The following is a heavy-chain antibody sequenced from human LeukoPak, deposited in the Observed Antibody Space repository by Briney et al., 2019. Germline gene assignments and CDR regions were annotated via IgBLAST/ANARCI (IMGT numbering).Heavy chain of an antibody. CDR3: ARDRSYYGSGSFDP. CDR1: GFTFSSYA. Sequence: GGSRRLSCAASGFTFSSYAMHWVRQAPGKGLEWVAVISYDGSNKYYADSVKGRFTISRDNSKNTLYLQMNSLRAEDTAVYYCARDRSYYGSGSFDPWGQGTLVTVSS. CDR2: ISYDGSNK. J-gene: IGHJ5*02. D-gene: IGHD3-10*01. V-gene: IGHV3-30*04.